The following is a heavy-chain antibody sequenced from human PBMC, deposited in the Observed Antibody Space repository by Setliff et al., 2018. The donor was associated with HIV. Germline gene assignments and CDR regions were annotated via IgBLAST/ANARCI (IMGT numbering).Heavy chain of an antibody. CDR3: AREMGSTHQAFDI. Sequence: QPGGSLRLSCAGSGFTFTDYIMHWVRQAPGKGLEWVANISQDGSGKYYVDSVKGRFTISGDNAKNSLYLQMNSLRADDTAVYYCAREMGSTHQAFDIWGKGTMVTVSS. J-gene: IGHJ3*02. CDR2: ISQDGSGK. V-gene: IGHV3-7*01. CDR1: GFTFTDYI. D-gene: IGHD2-15*01.